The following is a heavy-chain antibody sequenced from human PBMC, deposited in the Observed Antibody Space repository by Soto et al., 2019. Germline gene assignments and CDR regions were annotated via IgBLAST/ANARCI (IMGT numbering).Heavy chain of an antibody. CDR3: ARTGDCTRPGCIVGWFDS. Sequence: SETLSLTCLVSGGSINSDEYSWSWIRQPPGKGLEWIGYISYTGTTYYNPSLKSRVTISPDTSENQFSLNLTSVTAADTAVYYCARTGDCTRPGCIVGWFDSWGPGTLVTVSS. D-gene: IGHD2-21*01. J-gene: IGHJ5*01. CDR2: ISYTGTT. V-gene: IGHV4-30-4*01. CDR1: GGSINSDEYS.